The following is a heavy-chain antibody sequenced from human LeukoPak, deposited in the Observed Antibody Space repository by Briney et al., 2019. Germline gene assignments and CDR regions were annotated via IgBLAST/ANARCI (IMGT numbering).Heavy chain of an antibody. V-gene: IGHV1-8*03. D-gene: IGHD4-17*01. CDR1: GYTFTSYD. J-gene: IGHJ6*03. CDR2: MNPNSGNT. Sequence: GASVKVSCKASGYTFTSYDINWVRQATGQGLEWMGWMNPNSGNTGYAQKFQGRVTITRNTSISTAYMELSSLRSEDTAVYYCARTAVGHYYYYMDVWGKGTTGTVSS. CDR3: ARTAVGHYYYYMDV.